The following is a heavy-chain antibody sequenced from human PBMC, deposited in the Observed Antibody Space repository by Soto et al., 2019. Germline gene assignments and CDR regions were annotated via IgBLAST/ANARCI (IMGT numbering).Heavy chain of an antibody. CDR2: INPNSGGT. CDR3: ARGGGCSGGSCYDPRPYYYYGMDV. Sequence: ASVTVSCKASGYTFTGYYMHWVRQAPGQGLEWMGWINPNSGGTNYAQKFQGWVTMTRDTSISTAYMELSRLRSDDTAVYYCARGGGCSGGSCYDPRPYYYYGMDVWGQGTTVTVSS. V-gene: IGHV1-2*04. D-gene: IGHD2-15*01. CDR1: GYTFTGYY. J-gene: IGHJ6*02.